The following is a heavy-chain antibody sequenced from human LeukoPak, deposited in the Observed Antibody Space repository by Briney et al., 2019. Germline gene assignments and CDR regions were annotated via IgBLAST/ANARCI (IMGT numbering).Heavy chain of an antibody. CDR1: GFTFRRYS. CDR3: ARDPPLGSCSTISCPHLDY. CDR2: ISSSSSFI. Sequence: PGGSLRLSRAAPGFTFRRYSMNWVRQAPGKGLEGGSSISSSSSFIYYADSVKGRFTISRDNAKNSLYLQMNSLRAEDTAVYYCARDPPLGSCSTISCPHLDYWGQGTLVTVSS. D-gene: IGHD2-2*01. V-gene: IGHV3-21*01. J-gene: IGHJ4*02.